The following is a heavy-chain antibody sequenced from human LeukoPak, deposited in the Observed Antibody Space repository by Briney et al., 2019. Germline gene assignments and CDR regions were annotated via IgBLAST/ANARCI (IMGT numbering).Heavy chain of an antibody. V-gene: IGHV4-61*02. Sequence: SETLSLTCTVSGGSISSGSYYWSWIRQPAGKGLEWIGRIYTSGSTNYNPSLKSRVTISVDTSKNQFSLKLSSVTAADAAVYYCARERSSGWYAVNWFDPWGQGTLVTVSS. CDR2: IYTSGST. CDR1: GGSISSGSYY. D-gene: IGHD6-19*01. CDR3: ARERSSGWYAVNWFDP. J-gene: IGHJ5*02.